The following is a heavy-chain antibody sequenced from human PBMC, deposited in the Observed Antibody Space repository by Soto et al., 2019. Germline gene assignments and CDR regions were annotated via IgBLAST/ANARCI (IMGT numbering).Heavy chain of an antibody. J-gene: IGHJ4*02. Sequence: QVQLVESGGGVVQPGRSLRLSCAASGFTFSSYGMHWVRQAPGKGLEWVAVISYDGSNKYYADSVKGRFTISRDNSKNTLYLQMNSLRAEDTAVYYCAKDWRRYCSGGSCYQLDYWGQGTLVTVSS. D-gene: IGHD2-15*01. CDR1: GFTFSSYG. CDR2: ISYDGSNK. CDR3: AKDWRRYCSGGSCYQLDY. V-gene: IGHV3-30*18.